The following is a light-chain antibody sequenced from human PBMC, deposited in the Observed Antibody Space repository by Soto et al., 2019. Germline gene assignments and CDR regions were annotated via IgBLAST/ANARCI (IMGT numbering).Light chain of an antibody. CDR1: NIGSKS. CDR2: DDN. J-gene: IGLJ2*01. CDR3: QVWHSGVDWV. Sequence: SYELTQPPSVSVAPGQTARITCGGNNIGSKSVHWYQQKPGQAPVLVVYDDNDRPSGIPERFSGSDSGNTATLPISRVEAGDEADYYCQVWHSGVDWVFGGGTQLTVL. V-gene: IGLV3-21*02.